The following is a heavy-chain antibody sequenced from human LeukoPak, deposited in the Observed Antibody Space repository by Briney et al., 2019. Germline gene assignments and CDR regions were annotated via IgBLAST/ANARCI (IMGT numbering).Heavy chain of an antibody. J-gene: IGHJ4*02. CDR3: ARVSGYSYGGNDY. CDR2: IYYSGST. Sequence: PSETLSLTCTVSGGSISSSSYYWGWIRQPPGKGLEWIGSIYYSGSTYYNPSLKSRVTISVDTSKNQFSLKLNSVTAADTAVYYCARVSGYSYGGNDYWGQGTLVTVSS. D-gene: IGHD5-18*01. V-gene: IGHV4-39*07. CDR1: GGSISSSSYY.